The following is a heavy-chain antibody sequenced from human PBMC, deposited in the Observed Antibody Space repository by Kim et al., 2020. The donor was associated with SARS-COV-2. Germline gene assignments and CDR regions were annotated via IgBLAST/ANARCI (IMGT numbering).Heavy chain of an antibody. Sequence: YYADSVKGRFTISRDNSKNTLYLQMNSRRAEDTAVYYCARGGMATLTLDYWGQGTLVTVSS. D-gene: IGHD5-12*01. CDR3: ARGGMATLTLDY. J-gene: IGHJ4*02. V-gene: IGHV3-33*01.